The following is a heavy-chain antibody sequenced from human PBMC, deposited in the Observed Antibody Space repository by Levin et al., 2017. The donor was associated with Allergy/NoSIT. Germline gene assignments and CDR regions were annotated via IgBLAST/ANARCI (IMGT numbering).Heavy chain of an antibody. CDR3: AGDYDSTGYPGH. Sequence: GESLKISCTVSGFSSKIHGIHWVRQAPGKGLEWVAIISYNGRDRYFGDSVKGRFAISRDNSKNTVYLQMNSLKREDTAVYYCAGDYDSTGYPGHWGQGTLVTVSS. D-gene: IGHD3-22*01. J-gene: IGHJ1*01. CDR1: GFSSKIHG. V-gene: IGHV3-30*03. CDR2: ISYNGRDR.